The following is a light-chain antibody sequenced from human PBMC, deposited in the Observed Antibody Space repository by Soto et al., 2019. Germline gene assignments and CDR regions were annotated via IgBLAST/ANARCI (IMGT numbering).Light chain of an antibody. Sequence: DIQMTQSPPSLSASVGDRVTITCRARKSISCYLNGSQQKPGKDPKPLIYAASSVQSGVPSRFSDIGSATVYALAVSILPPEDCATEYFLQTDSTPWTLGQGTKVEIK. J-gene: IGKJ1*01. CDR1: KSISCY. CDR3: LQTDSTPWT. CDR2: AAS. V-gene: IGKV1-39*01.